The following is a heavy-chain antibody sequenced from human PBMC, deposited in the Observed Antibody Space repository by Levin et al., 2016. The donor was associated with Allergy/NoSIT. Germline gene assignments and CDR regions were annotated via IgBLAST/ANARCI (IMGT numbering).Heavy chain of an antibody. CDR1: GFTFSSYA. CDR3: ARALGGAWTYYDFWSGYLDGMDV. CDR2: ISYDGSNK. Sequence: GESLKISCAASGFTFSSYAMHWVRQAPGKGLEWVAVISYDGSNKYYADSVKGRFTISRDNSKNTLYLQMNSLRAEDTAVYYCARALGGAWTYYDFWSGYLDGMDVWGQGTTVTVSS. J-gene: IGHJ6*02. D-gene: IGHD3-3*01. V-gene: IGHV3-30*04.